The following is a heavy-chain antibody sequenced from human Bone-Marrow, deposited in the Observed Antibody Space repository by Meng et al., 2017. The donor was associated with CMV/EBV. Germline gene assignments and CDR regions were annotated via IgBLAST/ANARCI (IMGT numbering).Heavy chain of an antibody. J-gene: IGHJ6*02. CDR1: GFTFSSYS. Sequence: GESLKISCAASGFTFSSYSMNWVRQAPGKGLEWVSCISSSSYKFYADSVKGRFTISRDNAKNSLYLQINRLRAEDTAVYYCASSGGSSWYVGTHYYYGMDVWAKGPRSPSP. D-gene: IGHD6-13*01. CDR3: ASSGGSSWYVGTHYYYGMDV. CDR2: ISSSSYK. V-gene: IGHV3-21*01.